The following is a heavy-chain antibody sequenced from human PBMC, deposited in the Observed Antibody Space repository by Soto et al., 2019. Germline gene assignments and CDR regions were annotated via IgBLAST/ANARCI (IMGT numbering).Heavy chain of an antibody. V-gene: IGHV1-18*01. CDR3: ARDPPPPDY. Sequence: QVQLVQSGAEVKKPGASVKVSCKSSGYTFASYAISWMRQAPGQGLEWMGWISAYNGNTNYAQKLQGTVTMTTGPSTSSAYMELRSLRSDDTAVYDCARDPPPPDYWGQGTLVTVSS. J-gene: IGHJ4*02. CDR1: GYTFASYA. CDR2: ISAYNGNT.